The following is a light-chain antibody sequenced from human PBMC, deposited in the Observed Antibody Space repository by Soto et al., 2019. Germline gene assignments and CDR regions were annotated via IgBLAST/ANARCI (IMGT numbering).Light chain of an antibody. CDR1: SSDVGGYNY. V-gene: IGLV2-14*01. J-gene: IGLJ1*01. CDR3: SSYTSSSTLDV. CDR2: DVS. Sequence: QSALTQPASVSGSPGQSITISCTGTSSDVGGYNYVSWYQQHTGKAPKLMIYDVSNRPSGVSNRLSGSKSGNTASLTISGLQADDEADYYCSSYTSSSTLDVFGTGTKLTAL.